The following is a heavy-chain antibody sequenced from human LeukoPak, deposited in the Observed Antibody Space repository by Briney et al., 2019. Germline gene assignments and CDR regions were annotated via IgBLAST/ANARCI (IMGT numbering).Heavy chain of an antibody. CDR2: IYPGDSDT. CDR1: RYTFSSSS. CDR3: ARGVTVPYELDS. V-gene: IGHV5-51*01. D-gene: IGHD4-17*01. J-gene: IGHJ4*02. Sequence: GESLKISCKGSRYTFSSSSITWVRQMPGKGLEWMGIIYPGDSDTRYSPSFQGQVTISVDKSISTAYLQWSSLKASDTAIYYCARGVTVPYELDSWGQGTLVTVSS.